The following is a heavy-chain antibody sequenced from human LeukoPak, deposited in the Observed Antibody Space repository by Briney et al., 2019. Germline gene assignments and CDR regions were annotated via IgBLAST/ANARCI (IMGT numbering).Heavy chain of an antibody. V-gene: IGHV4-59*01. D-gene: IGHD3-10*01. J-gene: IGHJ6*02. CDR1: GGSTSSYY. Sequence: SETLSLTCTVSGGSTSSYYWSWIRQPPGKGLEWIGYIYYGGSTNYNPSLKSRTTISVDTSKSQVSLRLNSVTAEDTAVYYCAKSGNIAYGLSAYNYYGLDVWGQGTTVTVSS. CDR2: IYYGGST. CDR3: AKSGNIAYGLSAYNYYGLDV.